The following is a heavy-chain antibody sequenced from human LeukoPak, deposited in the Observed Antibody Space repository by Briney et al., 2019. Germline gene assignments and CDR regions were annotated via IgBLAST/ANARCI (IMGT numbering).Heavy chain of an antibody. CDR3: ARISNSGYSYVHLIFDY. Sequence: PSETLSLTCTVSGGSISSYYWSWIRQPPGKGLEWTGYIYYSGSTNYNPSLKSRVTISVDTSKNQFSLKLSSVTAADTAVYYCARISNSGYSYVHLIFDYWGQGTLVTVSS. CDR2: IYYSGST. CDR1: GGSISSYY. D-gene: IGHD5-18*01. J-gene: IGHJ4*02. V-gene: IGHV4-59*08.